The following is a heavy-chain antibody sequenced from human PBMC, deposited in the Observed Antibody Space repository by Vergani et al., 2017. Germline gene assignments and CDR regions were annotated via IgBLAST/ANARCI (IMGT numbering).Heavy chain of an antibody. CDR3: AKDLGTSSGGGWFDP. CDR2: ISWNSNSI. D-gene: IGHD6-6*01. CDR1: VFTSAGYA. V-gene: IGHV3-9*02. J-gene: IGHJ5*02. Sequence: EVQLLESGGSLKQPGGSVRLSCAASVFTSAGYAMHWVRQAPGKGLEWVSGISWNSNSIGYADSVKGRFTISRDNAKNSLYLQMNSLRAEDTALYYCAKDLGTSSGGGWFDPWGQGTLVTVSS.